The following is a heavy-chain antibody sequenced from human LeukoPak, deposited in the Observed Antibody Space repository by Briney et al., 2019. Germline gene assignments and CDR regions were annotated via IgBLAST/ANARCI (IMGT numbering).Heavy chain of an antibody. V-gene: IGHV4-39*01. CDR3: ARRESGYRIDY. Sequence: PSETLSLTCTVSGDSISSSSYYWGWIRQPPGKGLEWIGSIYYSGSTYYNPSLKSRVTISVDTSKNQFSLKLSSVTAADTAVYYCARRESGYRIDYWGQGTLVTVSS. CDR1: GDSISSSSYY. CDR2: IYYSGST. J-gene: IGHJ4*02. D-gene: IGHD3-22*01.